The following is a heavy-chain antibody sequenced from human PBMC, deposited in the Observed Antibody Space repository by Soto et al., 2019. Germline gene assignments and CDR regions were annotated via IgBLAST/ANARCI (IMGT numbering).Heavy chain of an antibody. CDR3: AKDLSELNGGSHLALFRDY. D-gene: IGHD2-15*01. Sequence: PGGSLGLSCAASGFAFSDYYMSWVRQAPGKGLEWLSYISSRSSYTYFADSVEGRLAISRDNSKNTLYLQMNSLRAEDTAVYYCAKDLSELNGGSHLALFRDYWGQGTLVSVSS. CDR2: ISSRSSYT. J-gene: IGHJ4*02. CDR1: GFAFSDYY. V-gene: IGHV3-11*06.